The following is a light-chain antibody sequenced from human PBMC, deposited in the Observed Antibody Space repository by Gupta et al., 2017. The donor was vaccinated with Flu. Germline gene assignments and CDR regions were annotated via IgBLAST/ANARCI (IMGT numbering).Light chain of an antibody. CDR1: QSISSY. Sequence: DIEMTQSPSSLSASVGDRVTITCRASQSISSYLTWYQQKPGKAPKLLIYDASSRESGVPSRFSGSGSGTDFTLTISMLHPEDFAVYYCQQSVGSRWTFGQGTKVEIK. J-gene: IGKJ1*01. V-gene: IGKV1-39*01. CDR2: DAS. CDR3: QQSVGSRWT.